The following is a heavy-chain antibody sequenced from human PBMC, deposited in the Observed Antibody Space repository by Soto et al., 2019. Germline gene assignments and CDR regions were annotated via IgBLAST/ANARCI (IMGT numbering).Heavy chain of an antibody. CDR3: ARDPSYYGSGSYHPHYFDY. V-gene: IGHV1-18*01. Sequence: ASVKVSCKASGGTFSSYTISWVRQAPGQGLEWMGWISAYNGNTNYAQKLQGRVTMTTDTSTSTAYMELRSLRSDDTAVYYCARDPSYYGSGSYHPHYFDYWGQGTLVTVSS. J-gene: IGHJ4*02. CDR2: ISAYNGNT. D-gene: IGHD3-10*01. CDR1: GGTFSSYT.